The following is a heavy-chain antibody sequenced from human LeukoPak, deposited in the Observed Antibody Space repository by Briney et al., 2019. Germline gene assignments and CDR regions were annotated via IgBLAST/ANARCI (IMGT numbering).Heavy chain of an antibody. J-gene: IGHJ5*02. D-gene: IGHD6-13*01. Sequence: PSETLSLTCSVSGGSISSSTYYWGWIRQPPGKGLEWIVNIYNSGSTYYNPSLKSRVTISVDTSKNQFSLKLSSVTAADTAVYYRARQAYSSNLGWFDPWGQGTLVTVSS. CDR3: ARQAYSSNLGWFDP. CDR1: GGSISSSTYY. CDR2: IYNSGST. V-gene: IGHV4-39*01.